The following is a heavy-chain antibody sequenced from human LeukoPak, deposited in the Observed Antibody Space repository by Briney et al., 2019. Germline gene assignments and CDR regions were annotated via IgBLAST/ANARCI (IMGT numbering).Heavy chain of an antibody. CDR1: GYTFTGYY. CDR2: INPNSGGT. V-gene: IGHV1-2*06. CDR3: ARELGTPPRPEDWFDP. J-gene: IGHJ5*02. Sequence: ASVKVSCKASGYTFTGYYMHWVRQAPGQGLEWMGRINPNSGGTNYAQKFQGRVTMTRDTSISTAYMELSRLRSDDTAVYYCARELGTPPRPEDWFDPWGQGTLVTVSS. D-gene: IGHD1-1*01.